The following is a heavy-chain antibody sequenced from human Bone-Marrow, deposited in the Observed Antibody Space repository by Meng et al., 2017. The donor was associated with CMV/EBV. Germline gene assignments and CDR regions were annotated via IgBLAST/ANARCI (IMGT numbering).Heavy chain of an antibody. J-gene: IGHJ4*02. CDR3: ARGRGLFWSGYFIFDY. D-gene: IGHD3-3*01. CDR1: GGSFSGYY. V-gene: IGHV4-34*01. CDR2: INHSGST. Sequence: SETLSLTCAAYGGSFSGYYWSWIRQPPGKGLEWIGEINHSGSTNYNPSLKSRVTISVDTSKNQFSLKLSSVTAADTAVYYCARGRGLFWSGYFIFDYWGQGTLVTVSS.